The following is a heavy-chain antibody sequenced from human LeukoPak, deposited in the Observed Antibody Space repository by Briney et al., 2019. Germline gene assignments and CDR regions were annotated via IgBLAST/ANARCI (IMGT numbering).Heavy chain of an antibody. V-gene: IGHV1-69*01. CDR2: IIPIFGTA. CDR1: GGTFSNYA. J-gene: IGHJ4*02. Sequence: SSVTVSCKASGGTFSNYAISWVRQAPGQGLEWMGGIIPIFGTANYAQKFQGRVTITAHESTSTDYMELSSLRSEDTAVYYCANAGYSSRRYFDYWGQGTLVTVSS. D-gene: IGHD6-13*01. CDR3: ANAGYSSRRYFDY.